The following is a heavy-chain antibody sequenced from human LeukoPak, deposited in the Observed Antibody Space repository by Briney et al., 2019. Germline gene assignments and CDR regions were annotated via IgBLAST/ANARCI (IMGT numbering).Heavy chain of an antibody. Sequence: GESLKISCKGSGYSFTSYWIGWVRQMPGKGLEWMGIIYPGDSDTRYSPSFQGQVTISADKSISTAYLQWSSLKASDTAMYYCATTYDFWSGHDAFDIWGQGTMVTVSS. CDR2: IYPGDSDT. CDR3: ATTYDFWSGHDAFDI. D-gene: IGHD3-3*01. CDR1: GYSFTSYW. V-gene: IGHV5-51*01. J-gene: IGHJ3*02.